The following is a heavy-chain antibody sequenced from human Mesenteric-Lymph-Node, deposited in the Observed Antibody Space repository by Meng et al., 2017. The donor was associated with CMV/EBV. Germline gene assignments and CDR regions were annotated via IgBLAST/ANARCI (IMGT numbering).Heavy chain of an antibody. CDR2: IKQDGSDK. Sequence: GGSLRLSCAVSGFTFSSYWMSWVRQAPGKGLEWVANIKQDGSDKYYVDSVKGRFTISRDNAKNSLYLQMNSLRAEDTAVYYCARERYCSSTSCSTLPWFDPWGQGTLVTVSS. D-gene: IGHD2-2*01. V-gene: IGHV3-7*01. J-gene: IGHJ5*02. CDR1: GFTFSSYW. CDR3: ARERYCSSTSCSTLPWFDP.